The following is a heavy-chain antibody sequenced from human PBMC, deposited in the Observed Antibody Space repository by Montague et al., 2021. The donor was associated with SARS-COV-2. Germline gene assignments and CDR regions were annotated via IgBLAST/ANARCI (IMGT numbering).Heavy chain of an antibody. Sequence: SETLSLTCTVSGGSFSSSPYYWGWIRQPPGRGLEWVGSISYSGRTYFSPSLKSRLTISVDSSKNQFSLRLSSVTAADTAVYYCASSYYYGSGTYVYNYYMDGWGKGTRSP. D-gene: IGHD3-10*01. J-gene: IGHJ6*03. V-gene: IGHV4-39*01. CDR1: GGSFSSSPYY. CDR2: ISYSGRT. CDR3: ASSYYYGSGTYVYNYYMDG.